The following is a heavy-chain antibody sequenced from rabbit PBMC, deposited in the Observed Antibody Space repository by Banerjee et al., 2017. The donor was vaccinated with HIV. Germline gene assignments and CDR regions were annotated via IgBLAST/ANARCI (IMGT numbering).Heavy chain of an antibody. CDR2: IDTGTSGST. CDR3: VRASSAWGAGNL. V-gene: IGHV1S40*01. CDR1: GIDFSSYYY. J-gene: IGHJ4*01. D-gene: IGHD4-1*01. Sequence: QSLEESGGDLVQPEGSLTLTCKASGIDFSSYYYMCWVRQAPGKGLEWIGCIDTGTSGSTYYASWAKGRFTISKTSSTTVTLQLNSLTAADTATYFCVRASSAWGAGNLWGQGTLVTVS.